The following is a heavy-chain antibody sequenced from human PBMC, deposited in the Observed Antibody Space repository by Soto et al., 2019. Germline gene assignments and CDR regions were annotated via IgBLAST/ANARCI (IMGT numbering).Heavy chain of an antibody. V-gene: IGHV1-8*01. CDR2: MNPNSGNT. J-gene: IGHJ6*02. Sequence: QVQLVQSGAEVKKPGASVKVSCKASGYTFTSYDINWVRQATGQGLEWMGWMNPNSGNTGYAQKFKGRVTMTRNTSISTAYMELSSLRSEDTAVYYCARTFGFGYIARYYYYYGMDVWGQGTTVTVSS. CDR3: ARTFGFGYIARYYYYYGMDV. D-gene: IGHD5-12*01. CDR1: GYTFTSYD.